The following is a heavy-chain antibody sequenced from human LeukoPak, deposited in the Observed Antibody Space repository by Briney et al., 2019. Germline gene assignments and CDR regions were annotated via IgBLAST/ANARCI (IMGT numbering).Heavy chain of an antibody. J-gene: IGHJ5*02. D-gene: IGHD3-3*01. CDR2: ISAYNGNT. CDR1: GYTFTSYG. V-gene: IGHV1-18*01. Sequence: GASVKVSCKASGYTFTSYGISWVRQAPGQGLEWMGLISAYNGNTNYAQKLQGRVTMTTETSTSTAYMELRSLRSDATAVYYCARSLRFLEWPHPHNWFDPWGQGTLVTVSS. CDR3: ARSLRFLEWPHPHNWFDP.